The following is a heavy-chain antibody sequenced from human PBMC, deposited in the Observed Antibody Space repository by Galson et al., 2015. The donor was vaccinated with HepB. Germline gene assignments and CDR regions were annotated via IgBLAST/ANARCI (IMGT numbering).Heavy chain of an antibody. CDR1: GFTFSNAW. V-gene: IGHV3-15*01. Sequence: SLRLSCAASGFTFSNAWMSWVRQGPGKGPEWVGRIKSKRDDGTADHAAPVTGRFTISRDDSKDTLYMQMDSLKTEDTAVYYCGVYSYGAVGHWGQGTLVTVSS. J-gene: IGHJ4*02. CDR3: GVYSYGAVGH. CDR2: IKSKRDDGTA. D-gene: IGHD5-18*01.